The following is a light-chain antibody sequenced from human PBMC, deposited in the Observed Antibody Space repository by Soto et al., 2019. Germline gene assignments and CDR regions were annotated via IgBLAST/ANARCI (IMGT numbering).Light chain of an antibody. CDR3: RSYISSSTLYV. CDR2: DVA. J-gene: IGLJ1*01. V-gene: IGLV2-14*03. CDR1: SIDVGGYNY. Sequence: QSALTQPASVSGSPGQSIAISCTGASIDVGGYNYVSWYQQHPGKAPKLMIYDVASRPSGVSDRFSGSKSGNTASLTISGLQAEDEADYYCRSYISSSTLYVFGTGTKVTVL.